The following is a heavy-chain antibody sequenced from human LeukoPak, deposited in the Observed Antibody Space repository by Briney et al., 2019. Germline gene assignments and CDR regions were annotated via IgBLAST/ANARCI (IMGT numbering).Heavy chain of an antibody. CDR3: ARGSVLLAMDV. CDR1: GYSISSGYY. CDR2: IYRSGST. Sequence: SETLSLTCTVSGYSISSGYYWGWIRQPPGKGLEWIGSIYRSGSTYYNPSLKSRVTISVDASKNEFSLKLRSVTAADTAVYYCARGSVLLAMDVWGKGTTVTISS. V-gene: IGHV4-38-2*02. D-gene: IGHD3-16*01. J-gene: IGHJ6*03.